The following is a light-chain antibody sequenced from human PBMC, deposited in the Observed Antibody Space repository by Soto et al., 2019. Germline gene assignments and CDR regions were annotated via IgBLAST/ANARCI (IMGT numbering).Light chain of an antibody. CDR3: QQSSNWIT. CDR2: DAS. J-gene: IGKJ5*01. Sequence: EVVITQSPTTLSVSPGDRATLSCRASQIVSSYLAWYQHKPGQAPRLLIYDASNRATDIPARFSGSGSGTDFTLTISSLETEDFAVYYCQQSSNWITFGQGTRLEIK. CDR1: QIVSSY. V-gene: IGKV3-11*01.